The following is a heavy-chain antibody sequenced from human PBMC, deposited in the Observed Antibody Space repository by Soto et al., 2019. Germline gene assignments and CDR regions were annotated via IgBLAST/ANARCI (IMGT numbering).Heavy chain of an antibody. CDR1: GGTIGSYY. D-gene: IGHD4-17*01. J-gene: IGHJ3*02. CDR3: ASLDYGGNPNDAFDI. V-gene: IGHV4-59*01. CDR2: IYYSGST. Sequence: PSETLSLTSTVSGGTIGSYYWSWIRQPPGKGLEWIGYIYYSGSTNYNPSLKSRVTISVDTSKNQFSLKLSSVTAADTAVYYCASLDYGGNPNDAFDIWGQGTMVTVSS.